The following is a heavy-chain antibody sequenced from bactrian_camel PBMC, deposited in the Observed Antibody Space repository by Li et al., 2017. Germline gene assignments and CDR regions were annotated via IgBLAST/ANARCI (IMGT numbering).Heavy chain of an antibody. CDR2: LNSGGSTT. CDR1: GRATPYW. Sequence: QLVESGGGLVQPGGSLRLSCVASGRATPYWTSWVRQAPGKGLEWVSRLNSGGSTTNYADSVKGRFTISGDNARNTVYLQMNSLKPEDSAVYYCVRNLVDTAAPWGQGTQVTVS. CDR3: VRNLVDTAAP. J-gene: IGHJ4*01. V-gene: IGHV3S25*01.